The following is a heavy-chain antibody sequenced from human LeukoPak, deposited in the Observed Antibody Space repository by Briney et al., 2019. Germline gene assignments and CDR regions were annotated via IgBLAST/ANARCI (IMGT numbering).Heavy chain of an antibody. CDR3: ARVVFYDSSGYRYYYYMDV. CDR1: GGSISSGSYY. D-gene: IGHD3-22*01. Sequence: SETLSLTXTVSGGSISSGSYYWSRIRQPAGKGLEWIGRIYTSGSTNYNPSLKSRVTISVDTSKNQFSLKLSSVTAADTAVYYCARVVFYDSSGYRYYYYMDVWGKGTTVTVSS. V-gene: IGHV4-61*02. CDR2: IYTSGST. J-gene: IGHJ6*03.